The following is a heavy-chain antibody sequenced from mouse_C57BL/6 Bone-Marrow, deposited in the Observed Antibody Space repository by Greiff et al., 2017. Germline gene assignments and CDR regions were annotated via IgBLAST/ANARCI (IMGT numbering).Heavy chain of an antibody. CDR2: ISDGGSYT. J-gene: IGHJ3*01. Sequence: DVHLVESGGGLVKPGGSLKLSCAASGFTFSSYAMSWVRQTPEKRLEWVATISDGGSYTYYPDNVKGRFTISRDNAKNNLYLQMSHLKSEDTAMYYCARDYYGSSYALAYWGQGTLVTVSA. D-gene: IGHD1-1*01. CDR3: ARDYYGSSYALAY. CDR1: GFTFSSYA. V-gene: IGHV5-4*01.